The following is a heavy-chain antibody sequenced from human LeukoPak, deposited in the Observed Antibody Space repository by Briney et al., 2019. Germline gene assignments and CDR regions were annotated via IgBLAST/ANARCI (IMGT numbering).Heavy chain of an antibody. CDR3: ASGASGYDYVWGSYRSRFDP. CDR2: ISSSGSTI. D-gene: IGHD3-16*02. V-gene: IGHV3-11*01. CDR1: GFTFSSYW. J-gene: IGHJ5*02. Sequence: GGSLRLSCAASGFTFSSYWMSWIRQAPGKGLEWVPYISSSGSTIYYADSVKGRFTISRDNAKNSLYLQMNSLRAEDTAVYYCASGASGYDYVWGSYRSRFDPWGQGTLVTVSS.